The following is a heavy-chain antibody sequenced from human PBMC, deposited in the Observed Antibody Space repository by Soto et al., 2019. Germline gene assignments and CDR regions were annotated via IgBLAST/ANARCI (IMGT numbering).Heavy chain of an antibody. V-gene: IGHV3-15*01. D-gene: IGHD1-26*01. J-gene: IGHJ4*02. CDR1: GFTFSKAW. CDR3: TTDSGLSPYSFDY. Sequence: GGSLRLSCATSGFTFSKAWVGWVRQAPAKGLEWVGRVMSKTDGGTTDYAAPVKGRFIISRDDSQSTLYLQMNSLKTEDTAFYSCTTDSGLSPYSFDYWGQGTLVTVYS. CDR2: VMSKTDGGTT.